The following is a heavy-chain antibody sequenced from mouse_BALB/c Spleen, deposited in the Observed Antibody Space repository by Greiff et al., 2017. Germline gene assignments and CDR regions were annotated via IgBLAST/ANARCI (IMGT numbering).Heavy chain of an antibody. D-gene: IGHD1-1*01. CDR2: ISSGSSTI. J-gene: IGHJ4*01. CDR1: GFTFSSFG. CDR3: ARSLITTVYYAMDY. V-gene: IGHV5-17*02. Sequence: DVKLVESGGGLVQPGGSRKLSCAASGFTFSSFGMHWVRQAPEKGLEWVAYISSGSSTIYYADTVKGRFTISRDNPKNTLFLQMTSLRSEDTAMYYCARSLITTVYYAMDYWGQGTSVTVSS.